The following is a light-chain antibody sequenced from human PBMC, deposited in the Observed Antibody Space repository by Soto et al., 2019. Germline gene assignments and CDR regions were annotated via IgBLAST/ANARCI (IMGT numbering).Light chain of an antibody. Sequence: QSVLTQPPSVSGAPGQRVTISCTGSSSNIGATYDVQWYQQLPGTAPKLLIYGNSNRPSGVPDRFSGSKSGTSASLAITGLQADDEADYYCQSYDSSLSAHYVFGTAPKVTVL. CDR1: SSNIGATYD. V-gene: IGLV1-40*01. J-gene: IGLJ1*01. CDR3: QSYDSSLSAHYV. CDR2: GNS.